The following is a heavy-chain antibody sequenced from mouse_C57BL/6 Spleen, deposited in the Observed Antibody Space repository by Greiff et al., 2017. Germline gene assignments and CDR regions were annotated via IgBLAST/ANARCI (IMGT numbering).Heavy chain of an antibody. J-gene: IGHJ1*03. V-gene: IGHV5-17*01. CDR2: ISSGSSTI. Sequence: EVKLVESGGGLVKPGGSLKLSCAASGFTFSDYGMHWVRQAPEKGLEWVAYISSGSSTIYYADTVKGRFTISRDNAKNTLFLQMTSLRSEDTAMYYGAKGDYYGSSHWYFAVWGTGTTVTVSS. CDR1: GFTFSDYG. D-gene: IGHD1-1*01. CDR3: AKGDYYGSSHWYFAV.